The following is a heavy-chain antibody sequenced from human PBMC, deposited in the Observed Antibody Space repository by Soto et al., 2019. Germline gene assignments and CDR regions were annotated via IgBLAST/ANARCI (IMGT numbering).Heavy chain of an antibody. V-gene: IGHV3-33*01. CDR3: ARDRHCSGGSCYYFDY. J-gene: IGHJ4*02. Sequence: QVQLVESGGGVVQAGRSLRLSCGASGFTLSSYGMHWVRQAPGKGLEWVVVIWYDGSNKYYADSVKGRFTISRDNSKNTLYLQMNSVRAEDTAVYYCARDRHCSGGSCYYFDYWGQGTLVTVPS. CDR2: IWYDGSNK. D-gene: IGHD2-15*01. CDR1: GFTLSSYG.